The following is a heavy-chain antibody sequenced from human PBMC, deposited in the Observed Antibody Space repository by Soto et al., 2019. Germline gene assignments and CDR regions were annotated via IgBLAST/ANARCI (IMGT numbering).Heavy chain of an antibody. CDR2: IDPSGGST. J-gene: IGHJ6*02. CDR3: ATVNYYGLDV. CDR1: GFILTRYY. V-gene: IGHV1-46*01. Sequence: QVQLVQSGAEVKKTGASVKVSCKASGFILTRYYIHWVRQAPGQGLEWMGIIDPSGGSTTDAQKFQGRVTITADESTSTAYMELNSLRSGDTAVYYCATVNYYGLDVWGQGTTVTVSS.